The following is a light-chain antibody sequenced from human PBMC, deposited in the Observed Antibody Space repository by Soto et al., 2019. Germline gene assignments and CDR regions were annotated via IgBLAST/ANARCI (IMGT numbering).Light chain of an antibody. CDR2: GAS. J-gene: IGKJ1*01. Sequence: EIVMTQFPGTLAVSPGERATLSCKASQEVSRNLAWYQQKPGQAPRLLIYGASTRATGIPARFSGSGSGTEFTLTISSLQSEDFAVYYCQQYNNWPFPSWTFGQGTKVEIK. V-gene: IGKV3-15*01. CDR1: QEVSRN. CDR3: QQYNNWPFPSWT.